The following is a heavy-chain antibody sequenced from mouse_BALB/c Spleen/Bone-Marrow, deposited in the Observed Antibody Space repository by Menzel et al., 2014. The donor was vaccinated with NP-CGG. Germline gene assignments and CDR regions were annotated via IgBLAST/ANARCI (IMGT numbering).Heavy chain of an antibody. Sequence: EVKLMESGGGLVQPGGSRKLSCAASGFTFSSFGMHWVRQAPEKGLEWVAYISSGSSTIYYADTVKGRFTISRDNPKNTLFLQMTSLRSEDTAMYYCARSGIYYDYVGKSCYAMDYWGQGTSVTVSS. D-gene: IGHD2-4*01. V-gene: IGHV5-17*02. CDR1: GFTFSSFG. J-gene: IGHJ4*01. CDR2: ISSGSSTI. CDR3: ARSGIYYDYVGKSCYAMDY.